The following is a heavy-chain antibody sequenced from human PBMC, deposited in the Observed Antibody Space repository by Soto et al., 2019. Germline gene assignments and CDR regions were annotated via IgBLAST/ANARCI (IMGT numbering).Heavy chain of an antibody. CDR3: ARDQGYDAHDYYYNAMDV. CDR1: GFTFRTYT. J-gene: IGHJ6*02. V-gene: IGHV3-21*01. CDR2: IRGFSPYT. D-gene: IGHD2-15*01. Sequence: SGGSLRLSCVASGFTFRTYTMNWVRQAPGKGLEWVSGIRGFSPYTFYAESVKGRFTISRDNAKNSLYLQMNSLGVEDTAVYYSARDQGYDAHDYYYNAMDVWGQGTTVTVSS.